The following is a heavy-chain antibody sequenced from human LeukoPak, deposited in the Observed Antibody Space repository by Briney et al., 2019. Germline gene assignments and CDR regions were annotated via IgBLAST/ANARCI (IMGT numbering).Heavy chain of an antibody. V-gene: IGHV3-23*01. CDR1: GFXFSNYA. Sequence: GGSLRLSCEASGFXFSNYALSWVRQAPGKGLEWVSGSVGSTYYADSVKGRFTISRDNSKNTLYLQMNSLRAEDTAVYYCAKLGYSGYDPKDYWGQGTLVTVSS. CDR3: AKLGYSGYDPKDY. J-gene: IGHJ4*02. CDR2: SVGST. D-gene: IGHD5-12*01.